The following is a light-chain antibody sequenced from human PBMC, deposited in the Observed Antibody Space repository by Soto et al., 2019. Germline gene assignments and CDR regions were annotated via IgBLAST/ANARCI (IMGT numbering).Light chain of an antibody. Sequence: DIQMTQSPSTLSASVGDRVTITRWASQSISTWLAWYQQKPGKAPKLLIYKASNLEDGVPSRFSGSGSGTEFTITISSLQPDDFATYYCQQYNTYPLTFGGGTTVEIK. CDR1: QSISTW. V-gene: IGKV1-5*03. CDR2: KAS. CDR3: QQYNTYPLT. J-gene: IGKJ4*01.